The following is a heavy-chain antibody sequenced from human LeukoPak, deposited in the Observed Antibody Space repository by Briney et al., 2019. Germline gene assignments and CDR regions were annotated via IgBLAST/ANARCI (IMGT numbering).Heavy chain of an antibody. Sequence: GASVTVSCRASGYTFTSYYMHWVRQAPGQGLEWMGIINPSGGSTSYAQKFQGRVTMTRDMSTSTVYMELSSLRSDDTAVYYCARGYARIDAFDIWGQGTMVTVSS. CDR3: ARGYARIDAFDI. J-gene: IGHJ3*02. CDR1: GYTFTSYY. V-gene: IGHV1-46*01. CDR2: INPSGGST. D-gene: IGHD2/OR15-2a*01.